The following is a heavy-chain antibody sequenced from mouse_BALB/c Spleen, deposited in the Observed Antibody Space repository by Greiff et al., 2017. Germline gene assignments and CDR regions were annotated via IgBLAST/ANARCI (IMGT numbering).Heavy chain of an antibody. CDR1: GYSITSGYY. CDR3: ASSYAMDY. V-gene: IGHV3-6*02. CDR2: ISYDGSN. J-gene: IGHJ4*01. Sequence: EVHLVESGPGLVKPSQSLSLTCSVTGYSITSGYYWNWIRQFPGNKLEWMGYISYDGSNNYNPSLKNRISITRDTSKNQFFLKLNSVTTEDTATYYCASSYAMDYWGQGTSVTVSS.